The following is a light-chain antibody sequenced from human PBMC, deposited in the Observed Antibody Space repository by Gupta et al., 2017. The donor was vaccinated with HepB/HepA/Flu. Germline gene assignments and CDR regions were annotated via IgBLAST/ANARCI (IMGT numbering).Light chain of an antibody. CDR3: QHYANLPHPPWT. CDR2: DAT. V-gene: IGKV1-33*01. J-gene: IGKJ3*01. Sequence: IQVAQFPSPLAASVGGRVTITCQASQAFRNYLNLFQQKTWQAPRLLIYDATNLETRLPSRVSGSGSGTDFTMTISSLQPEDIATYSWQHYANLPHPPWTFGPGTKVDFK. CDR1: QAFRNY.